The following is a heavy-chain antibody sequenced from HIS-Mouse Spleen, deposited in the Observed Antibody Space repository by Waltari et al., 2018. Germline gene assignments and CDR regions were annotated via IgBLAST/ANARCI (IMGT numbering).Heavy chain of an antibody. V-gene: IGHV4-39*01. D-gene: IGHD4-17*01. CDR2: IYYSGST. CDR3: AYGDYFDY. CDR1: GGSLSSSSYY. Sequence: QLQLQESGPGLVKPSATLSLTCTVSGGSLSSSSYYWGGIRQPPGKGLEWIGSIYYSGSTYYNPSLKSRVTISVDTSKNQFSLKLSSVTAADTAVYYCAYGDYFDYWGQGTLVTVSS. J-gene: IGHJ4*02.